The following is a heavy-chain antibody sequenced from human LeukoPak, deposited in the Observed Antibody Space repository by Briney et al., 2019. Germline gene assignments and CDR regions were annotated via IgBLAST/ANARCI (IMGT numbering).Heavy chain of an antibody. V-gene: IGHV3-7*01. CDR2: IKQDGSEK. CDR1: GFTFSSYW. J-gene: IGHJ4*02. Sequence: PGGSLRLSCAASGFTFSSYWMSWVHQAPGKGLEWVANIKQDGSEKYYVDSVKGRFTISRDNAKNSLYLQLNSLRAEDTAAYYCASSLTYYFDYWGQGTLVTVSS. CDR3: ASSLTYYFDY.